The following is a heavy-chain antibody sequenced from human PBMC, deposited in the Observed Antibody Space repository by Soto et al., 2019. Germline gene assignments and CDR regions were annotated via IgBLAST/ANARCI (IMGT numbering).Heavy chain of an antibody. J-gene: IGHJ4*02. CDR1: GGSFSGYY. CDR3: AAHVDTAMVIFDY. CDR2: INHSGST. D-gene: IGHD5-18*01. V-gene: IGHV4-34*01. Sequence: SETLSLTCAVYGGSFSGYYWSWIRQPPGKGLEWIGEINHSGSTNYNPSPKCRVTISVDTSKNQFSLKLSSVTAADTAVYYCAAHVDTAMVIFDYWGQGTLVTVSS.